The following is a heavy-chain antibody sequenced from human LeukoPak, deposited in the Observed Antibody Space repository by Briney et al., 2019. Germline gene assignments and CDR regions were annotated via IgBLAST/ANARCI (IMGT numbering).Heavy chain of an antibody. CDR3: ARANYGSGTYYFDY. Sequence: GGSLRLSCAASGFTFSSYAMHWIRQAPGKGLEWVAVISYDGSNKYYADSVKGRFTISRDNSKNTLYLQMNSLRAEDTAVYYCARANYGSGTYYFDYWGQGTLVTVSS. CDR2: ISYDGSNK. CDR1: GFTFSSYA. D-gene: IGHD3-10*01. V-gene: IGHV3-30-3*01. J-gene: IGHJ4*02.